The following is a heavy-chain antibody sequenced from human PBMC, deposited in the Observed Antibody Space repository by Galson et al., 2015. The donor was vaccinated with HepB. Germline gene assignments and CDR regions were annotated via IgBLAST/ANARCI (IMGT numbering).Heavy chain of an antibody. V-gene: IGHV3-11*06. J-gene: IGHJ4*02. CDR3: AREGTDYFGSGSYSD. D-gene: IGHD3-10*01. CDR2: ISTTGIT. Sequence: SLRLSCAASGFTFSDFYMSWIRQVPGKGLEWVSYISTTGITNYADSVRGRFTISRDNARKSVSLQMNGLRAEDTAMYYCAREGTDYFGSGSYSDWGPGTLVTVSS. CDR1: GFTFSDFY.